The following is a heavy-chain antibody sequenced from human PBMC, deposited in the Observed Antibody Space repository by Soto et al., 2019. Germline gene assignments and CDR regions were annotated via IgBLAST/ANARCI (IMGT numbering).Heavy chain of an antibody. V-gene: IGHV1-18*01. J-gene: IGHJ5*02. CDR3: ARVAIMITFGGVIRLRWFDP. Sequence: QVQLVQSGAEVKKPGASVKVSCKASGYTFTSYGISWVRQAPGQGLEWMGWISAYNGNTNYAQKLQGRVTMTTDTSTSTAYMDLRSLRSDDTAVYYCARVAIMITFGGVIRLRWFDPWGQGTLGTVSS. CDR1: GYTFTSYG. D-gene: IGHD3-16*01. CDR2: ISAYNGNT.